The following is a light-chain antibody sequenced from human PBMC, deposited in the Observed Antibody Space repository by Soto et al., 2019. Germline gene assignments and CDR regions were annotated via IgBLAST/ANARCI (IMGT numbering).Light chain of an antibody. CDR2: EGS. V-gene: IGLV2-23*01. CDR3: CSYAGPRYV. CDR1: SSDVGGYPL. J-gene: IGLJ1*01. Sequence: QSALTQPASVSGSPGRSITISCTGTSSDVGGYPLVSWYQQHPGKAPKLMIYEGSKRPSGVSNRFSGSKSGYTASLTISGLQAEDEADYYCCSYAGPRYVFGSGTKLTVL.